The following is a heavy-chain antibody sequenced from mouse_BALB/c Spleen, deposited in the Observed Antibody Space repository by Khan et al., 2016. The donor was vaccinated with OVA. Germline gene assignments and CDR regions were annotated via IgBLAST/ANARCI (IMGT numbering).Heavy chain of an antibody. D-gene: IGHD2-10*02. CDR1: GYTFPSNT. V-gene: IGHV1-4*01. Sequence: QVQLKESGAELARPGASVKMSCKASGYTFPSNTMHWVKQRPGQGLEWIGYINPRSDYTIYNQKFKDKATLTADISSTTAYMQLSSLTSDDSAVYYCARRMTGYAMDYWGQGTSVTVSS. J-gene: IGHJ4*01. CDR2: INPRSDYT. CDR3: ARRMTGYAMDY.